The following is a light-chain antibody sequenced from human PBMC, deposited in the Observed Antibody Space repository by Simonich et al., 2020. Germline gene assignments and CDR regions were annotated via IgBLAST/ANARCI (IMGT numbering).Light chain of an antibody. J-gene: IGKJ2*01. CDR2: AAS. CDR1: QGISNS. V-gene: IGKV1-NL1*01. Sequence: DIQMTQSPSSLSASVGDRVTITCRASQGISNSLDWYQQKPGKAPKLLLYAASRLESWVPSRFRGSGSGTDFTLTISSLQAEDVAVYYCQQYYSTPYTFGQGTKLEIK. CDR3: QQYYSTPYT.